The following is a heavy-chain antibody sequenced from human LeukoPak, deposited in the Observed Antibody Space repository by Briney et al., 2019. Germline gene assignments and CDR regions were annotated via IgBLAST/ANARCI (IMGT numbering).Heavy chain of an antibody. CDR3: ATANMITFGGVIVRPFDY. Sequence: SEKVSCKVSGYTLTELSMHWVRQAPGDRLEWMGGFDPEAGESIYAQKFQSRVTMTEDTSTDTAYMEPSSLRSEDTAVYYCATANMITFGGVIVRPFDYWGQGTLVTVSS. D-gene: IGHD3-16*02. CDR1: GYTLTELS. CDR2: FDPEAGES. J-gene: IGHJ4*02. V-gene: IGHV1-24*01.